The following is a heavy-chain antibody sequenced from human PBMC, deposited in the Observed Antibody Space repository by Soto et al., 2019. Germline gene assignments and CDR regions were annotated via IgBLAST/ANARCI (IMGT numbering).Heavy chain of an antibody. CDR2: MNPNRGNT. Sequence: ASVKVSCKASGYTFTSYDINWVRQATGQGLEWMGWMNPNRGNTGYAQKFQGRVTMTRNTTISKAYMELSSLRSEDTAVYYGAGGRRSLAARLRNWFDPWGQGTLVTVSS. CDR3: AGGRRSLAARLRNWFDP. D-gene: IGHD6-6*01. CDR1: GYTFTSYD. J-gene: IGHJ5*02. V-gene: IGHV1-8*02.